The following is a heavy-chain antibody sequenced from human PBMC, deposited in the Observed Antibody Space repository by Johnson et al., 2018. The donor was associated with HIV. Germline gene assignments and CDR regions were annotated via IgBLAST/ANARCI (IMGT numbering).Heavy chain of an antibody. CDR2: ISYDGSNK. Sequence: QMQLVESGGGVVRPGGSLRLSCAVSGFTFSNYAMYWVRQVPGKGLEWVAVISYDGSNKYYADSVEGRFPISRDNSKNKLYLQMNSLRAEDTAGYFCAGGCRDGYTCDVFDVWGQGTGVTVSS. V-gene: IGHV3-30*14. J-gene: IGHJ3*01. CDR3: AGGCRDGYTCDVFDV. D-gene: IGHD5-24*01. CDR1: GFTFSNYA.